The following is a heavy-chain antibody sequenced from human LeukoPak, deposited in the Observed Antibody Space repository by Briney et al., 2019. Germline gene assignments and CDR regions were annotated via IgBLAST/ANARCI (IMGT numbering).Heavy chain of an antibody. J-gene: IGHJ4*02. CDR2: IRSKDYGGTI. V-gene: IGHV3-49*03. D-gene: IGHD5-18*01. Sequence: PGGSLRLSCPASGFTFGDYAMSWFRQAPGKGREWVGFIRSKDYGGTIEYAASVKGRFTISRDNAKNSLFLQMNSLRAEDTAVYYCARDLSISGYRYGLDYWGQGTLVTVSS. CDR1: GFTFGDYA. CDR3: ARDLSISGYRYGLDY.